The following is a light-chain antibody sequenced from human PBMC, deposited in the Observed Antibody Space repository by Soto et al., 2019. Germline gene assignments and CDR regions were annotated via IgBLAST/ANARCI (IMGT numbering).Light chain of an antibody. CDR3: ATWDDSLNARGV. CDR2: NNN. Sequence: QSVLTQTPSASGTPGQTVTISCSGSRSNIGNNAVSWYQQFPGTAPKLLIYNNNQRPSGVPDRFSGSKSGTSASLAISGLQSEDEDDYYCATWDDSLNARGVFGGGTQLTVL. V-gene: IGLV1-44*01. J-gene: IGLJ3*02. CDR1: RSNIGNNA.